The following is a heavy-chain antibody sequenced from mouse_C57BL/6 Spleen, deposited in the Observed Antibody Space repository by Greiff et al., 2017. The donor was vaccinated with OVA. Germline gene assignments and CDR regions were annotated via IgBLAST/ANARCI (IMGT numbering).Heavy chain of an antibody. CDR1: GYAFSSYW. Sequence: VHLVESGAELVKPGASVKISCKASGYAFSSYWMNWVKQRPGKGLEWIGQIYPGDGDTNYNGKFKGKATLTADKSSSTAYMQLSSLTSEDSAVYFCARSQYSNYWFAYWGQGTLVTVSA. CDR3: ARSQYSNYWFAY. J-gene: IGHJ3*01. D-gene: IGHD2-5*01. CDR2: IYPGDGDT. V-gene: IGHV1-80*01.